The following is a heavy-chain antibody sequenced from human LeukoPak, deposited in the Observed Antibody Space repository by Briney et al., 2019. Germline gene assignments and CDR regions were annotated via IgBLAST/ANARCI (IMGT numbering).Heavy chain of an antibody. V-gene: IGHV1-69*06. D-gene: IGHD3-3*01. CDR2: IIPIFGTA. Sequence: SVKVSCKASGYTFTSYGISWVRQAPGQGLEWMGGIIPIFGTANYAQKFQGRVTITADKSTSTAYMELSSLRSEDTAVYYCAWDYDFWANWFDPWGQGTLVTVSS. CDR1: GYTFTSYG. CDR3: AWDYDFWANWFDP. J-gene: IGHJ5*02.